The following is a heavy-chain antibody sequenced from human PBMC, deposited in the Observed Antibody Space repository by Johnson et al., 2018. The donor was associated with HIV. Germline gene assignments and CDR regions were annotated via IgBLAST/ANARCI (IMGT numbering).Heavy chain of an antibody. CDR3: ASLSDDAFDF. V-gene: IGHV3-7*02. Sequence: VQLVESGGGLVQPGGSLRLSCAASGFTFSSYWMSWVRQAPGKGLEWVANIKQDGSEKYYADSVKGRFTISRDNSENTLYLQMNSLKAEDTAVYYCASLSDDAFDFWGQGTMVIVSS. CDR2: IKQDGSEK. J-gene: IGHJ3*01. CDR1: GFTFSSYW.